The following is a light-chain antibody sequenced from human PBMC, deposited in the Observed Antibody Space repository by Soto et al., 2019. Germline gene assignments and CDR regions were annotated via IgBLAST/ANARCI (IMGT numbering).Light chain of an antibody. J-gene: IGLJ2*01. CDR2: DVS. CDR3: SSYTRSSSLGVV. Sequence: QSALTQPASVSGSPGQSITISCTGTSSDVGGYNYVSWYQHHPGKAPKLMIYDVSNRPSGVSNRFSGSKSGNTASLTISGLRAEDEADYYCSSYTRSSSLGVVFGGGTKLTVL. V-gene: IGLV2-14*03. CDR1: SSDVGGYNY.